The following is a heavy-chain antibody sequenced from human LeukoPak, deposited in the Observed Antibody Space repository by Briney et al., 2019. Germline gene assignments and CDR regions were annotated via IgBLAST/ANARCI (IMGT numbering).Heavy chain of an antibody. CDR2: ISYDGSYK. Sequence: GGSLRLSCAASEFTFSTYGMHWVRQAPGKGLEWVAVISYDGSYKFYADSVKGRFTVSRDNSKSTLYLQMNSLRAEDTAVYYCAKDRYSGLNTIDYWGQGTLVTVSS. J-gene: IGHJ4*02. CDR1: EFTFSTYG. CDR3: AKDRYSGLNTIDY. V-gene: IGHV3-30*18. D-gene: IGHD6-13*01.